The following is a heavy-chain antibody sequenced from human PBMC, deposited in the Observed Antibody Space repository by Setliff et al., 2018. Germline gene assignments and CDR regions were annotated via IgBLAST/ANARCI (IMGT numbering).Heavy chain of an antibody. D-gene: IGHD3-3*01. V-gene: IGHV4-59*04. CDR2: VYYSGTT. CDR1: GGSFTPYY. CDR3: ARMSGFLYMDV. J-gene: IGHJ6*03. Sequence: PSETLSLTCTVSGGSFTPYYWGWIRQSPGKGLEWIASVYYSGTTYYNPSLESRVTMSIDTSKSHFSLNLYSVTAADTAVYYCARMSGFLYMDVWGKGTPVTVSS.